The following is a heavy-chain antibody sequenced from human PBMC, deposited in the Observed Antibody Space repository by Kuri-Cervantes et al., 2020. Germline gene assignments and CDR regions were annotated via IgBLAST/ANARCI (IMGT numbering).Heavy chain of an antibody. D-gene: IGHD2-15*01. CDR1: GYTFTSYG. V-gene: IGHV1-8*02. J-gene: IGHJ4*02. Sequence: ASVKVSCKASGYTFTSYGISWVRQATGQGLEWMGWMNPNSGNTGYAQKFQGRVTMTRNTSISTAYMELNSLRSEDTAVYYCARGPVGDYGDYWGQGTLVTVSS. CDR2: MNPNSGNT. CDR3: ARGPVGDYGDY.